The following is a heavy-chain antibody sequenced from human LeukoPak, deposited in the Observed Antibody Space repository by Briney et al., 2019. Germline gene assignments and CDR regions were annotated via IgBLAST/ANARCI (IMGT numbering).Heavy chain of an antibody. CDR2: INTNTGNP. V-gene: IGHV7-4-1*02. CDR1: GYTFTSYA. J-gene: IGHJ3*02. Sequence: ASVKVSCKASGYTFTSYAMNWVRQAPGQGLEWMGWINTNTGNPTYAQGFTGRFVFSLDTSVSTAYLQISSLKAEDTAVYYCARERFLYPNYYGSGSYYRDAFDIWGQGTMVTVSS. CDR3: ARERFLYPNYYGSGSYYRDAFDI. D-gene: IGHD3-10*01.